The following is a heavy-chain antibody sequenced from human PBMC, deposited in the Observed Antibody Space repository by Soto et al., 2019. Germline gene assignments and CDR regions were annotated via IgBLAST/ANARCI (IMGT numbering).Heavy chain of an antibody. CDR1: GFTFSSYS. CDR3: ARNLTGHLPGLKAFDI. V-gene: IGHV3-21*01. CDR2: ISSSSSYI. D-gene: IGHD7-27*01. J-gene: IGHJ3*02. Sequence: EVQLVESGGGLVKPGGSLRLSCAASGFTFSSYSMNWVRQAPGKGLEWVSSISSSSSYIYYADSVKGRFTISRDNAKNSCYRQINSLRAEDTAVNYGARNLTGHLPGLKAFDIWGQGTMVTVSS.